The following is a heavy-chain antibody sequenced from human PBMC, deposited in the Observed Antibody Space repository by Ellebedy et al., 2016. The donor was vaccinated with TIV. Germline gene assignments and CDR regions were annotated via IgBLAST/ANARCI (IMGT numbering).Heavy chain of an antibody. J-gene: IGHJ4*02. CDR1: GFTFSSHW. Sequence: GESLKISCAASGFTFSSHWMHWVRQAPGKGLVWVSRISSDGSYTSYADSVKGRFTISRDNAKNTLYLQMNSLRDEDTAVYYCARGDASGWHIDDWGQGTLVSVSS. D-gene: IGHD6-19*01. V-gene: IGHV3-74*01. CDR3: ARGDASGWHIDD. CDR2: ISSDGSYT.